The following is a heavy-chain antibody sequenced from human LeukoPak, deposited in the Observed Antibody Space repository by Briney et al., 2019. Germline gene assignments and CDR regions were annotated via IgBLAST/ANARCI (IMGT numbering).Heavy chain of an antibody. CDR1: GFTFGTYT. J-gene: IGHJ4*02. CDR2: ISSSSSYI. V-gene: IGHV3-21*01. CDR3: AKVAKYYYGSETYYFFEH. Sequence: PGGSLRLSCAASGFTFGTYTMNWVRQAPGKGLEWVSSISSSSSYIYYADSVKGRFTISRDNAKNSLYLQMNSLRVEDTAVYYCAKVAKYYYGSETYYFFEHWGQGTPVTASS. D-gene: IGHD3-10*01.